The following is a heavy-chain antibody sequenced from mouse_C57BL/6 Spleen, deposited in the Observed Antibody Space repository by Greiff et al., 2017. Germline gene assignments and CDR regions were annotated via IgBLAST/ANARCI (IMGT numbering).Heavy chain of an antibody. D-gene: IGHD2-5*01. V-gene: IGHV5-16*01. CDR2: INYDGSST. CDR1: GFTFSDYY. Sequence: EVKLVESEGGLVQPGSSMKLSCTASGFTFSDYYMAWVRQVPEKGLEWVANINYDGSSTYYLDSLKSRFIISRDNAKNILYLQMSSLKSEDTATXYCARDGPYYSNYGGLAYWGQGTLVTVSA. J-gene: IGHJ3*01. CDR3: ARDGPYYSNYGGLAY.